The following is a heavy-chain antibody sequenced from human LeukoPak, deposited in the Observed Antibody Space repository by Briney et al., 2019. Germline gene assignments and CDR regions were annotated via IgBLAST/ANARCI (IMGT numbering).Heavy chain of an antibody. V-gene: IGHV4-59*01. CDR2: IYYSGST. CDR3: ARYRGRDGYFDY. D-gene: IGHD5-24*01. Sequence: PSETLSLTCTVSGGSISSYYWSWIRQPPGKGLEWIGYIYYSGSTNYNPSLKSRVTISVDTSKNQFSLKLSSVTAADTAVYYCARYRGRDGYFDYWGQGALVTVSS. J-gene: IGHJ4*02. CDR1: GGSISSYY.